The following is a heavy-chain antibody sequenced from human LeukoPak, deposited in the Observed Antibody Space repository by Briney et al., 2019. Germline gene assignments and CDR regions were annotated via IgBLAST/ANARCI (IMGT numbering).Heavy chain of an antibody. J-gene: IGHJ4*02. V-gene: IGHV3-9*01. D-gene: IGHD6-19*01. CDR2: ISWNSGSI. CDR1: GFTFSSYS. CDR3: AKDVSVAGTPYYFDY. Sequence: GGSLRLSCAASGFTFSSYSMNWVRQAPGKGLEWVSGISWNSGSIGYADSVKGRFTISRDNAKNSLYLQMNSLRAEDTALYYCAKDVSVAGTPYYFDYWGQGTLVTVSS.